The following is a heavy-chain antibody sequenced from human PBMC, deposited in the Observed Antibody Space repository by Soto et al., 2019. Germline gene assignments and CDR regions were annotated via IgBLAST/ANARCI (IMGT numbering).Heavy chain of an antibody. D-gene: IGHD2-21*02. CDR3: AKDNASYWGGDCYSGGLDY. Sequence: QVQLVESGGGVVQPGRSLRLSCAASGFTFSSYGMHWVRQAPGKGLEWVAVISYDGSNKYYADSVKGRFTISRDNSKNTLSLQMNSLRAEDTAVYYCAKDNASYWGGDCYSGGLDYWGQGTLVTVSS. J-gene: IGHJ4*02. V-gene: IGHV3-30*18. CDR2: ISYDGSNK. CDR1: GFTFSSYG.